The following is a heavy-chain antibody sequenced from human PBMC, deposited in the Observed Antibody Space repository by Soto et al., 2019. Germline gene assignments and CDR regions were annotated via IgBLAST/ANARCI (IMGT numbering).Heavy chain of an antibody. CDR3: AKDRPSGYDSVYYYYGMDV. Sequence: GGSLRLSCAASGFTFSSYGMHWVRQAPGKGLEWVAVISYDGSNKYYADSVKGRFTISRDNSKNTLYLQMNSLRAEDTAVYYCAKDRPSGYDSVYYYYGMDVWGQGTTVTVSS. CDR2: ISYDGSNK. D-gene: IGHD5-12*01. V-gene: IGHV3-30*18. J-gene: IGHJ6*02. CDR1: GFTFSSYG.